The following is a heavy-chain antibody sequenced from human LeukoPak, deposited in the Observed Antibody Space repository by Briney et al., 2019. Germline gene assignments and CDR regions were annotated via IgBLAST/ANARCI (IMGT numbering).Heavy chain of an antibody. CDR3: ARVHAAYPFDY. CDR1: GFIFSSYC. CDR2: ISTGSSTI. D-gene: IGHD2-15*01. J-gene: IGHJ4*02. V-gene: IGHV3-48*01. Sequence: GGSLRLSCAASGFIFSSYCMNWVRQAPGKGLEWVSYISTGSSTIYYADSVKGRFTISRDNAKNSLYLQMNSLRAEDTAVYYCARVHAAYPFDYWGQGTLVTVSS.